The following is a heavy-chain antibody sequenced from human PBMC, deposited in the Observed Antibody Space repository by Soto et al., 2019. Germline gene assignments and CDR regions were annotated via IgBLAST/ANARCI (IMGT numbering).Heavy chain of an antibody. V-gene: IGHV4-30-2*01. CDR2: IYHSGST. CDR1: GGSISSGGYS. CDR3: TTDPVTMIVVVPSSG. Sequence: TLSLTCAVSGGSISSGGYSWSWIRQPPGKGLEWIGYIYHSGSTYYNPSLKSRVTISVDRSKNQFSLKLSSVTAADTAVYYCTTDPVTMIVVVPSSGWGQGTLVTVSS. J-gene: IGHJ4*02. D-gene: IGHD3-22*01.